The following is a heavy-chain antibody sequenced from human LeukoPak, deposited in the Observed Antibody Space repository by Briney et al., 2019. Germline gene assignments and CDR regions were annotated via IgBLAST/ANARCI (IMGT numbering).Heavy chain of an antibody. J-gene: IGHJ6*02. D-gene: IGHD6-19*01. CDR1: GFSFNTYA. Sequence: GRSLRLSCEASGFSFNTYAMHWVRQAPGKGLEWVAVLRYDGSDIGSDIYYADSVKGRFTISRDNSKDTLYLQMNSLRAEDTAVYYCASQPPVAADYGMDVWGQGTTVTVSS. CDR3: ASQPPVAADYGMDV. V-gene: IGHV3-33*03. CDR2: LRYDGSDIGSDI.